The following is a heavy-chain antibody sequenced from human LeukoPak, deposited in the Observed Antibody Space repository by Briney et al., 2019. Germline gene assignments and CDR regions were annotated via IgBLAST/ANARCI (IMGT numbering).Heavy chain of an antibody. CDR3: ARAPEPGAAAGNPLGY. J-gene: IGHJ4*02. D-gene: IGHD6-13*01. CDR2: INSDGSST. V-gene: IGHV3-74*01. CDR1: GFTFSSYW. Sequence: GGSLRLSCAASGFTFSSYWMHWVRQAPGKGLVWVARINSDGSSTGYADSVKGRFTISRDNAKNTLYLQMNSLRADDTAVYYCARAPEPGAAAGNPLGYWGQGTLVTVSS.